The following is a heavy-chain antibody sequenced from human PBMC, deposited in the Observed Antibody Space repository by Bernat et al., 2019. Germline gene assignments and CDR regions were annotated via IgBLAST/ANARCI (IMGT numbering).Heavy chain of an antibody. J-gene: IGHJ6*02. CDR2: IHYTGAT. Sequence: QLLLQESGPGLVKSSETLSLTCTVSGGPISSGDYHWGWVRLPPGKGLEWIASIHYTGATYYSPSLKSRLTISVDTSQNDFYLRLASVTAADTAVYYCARHEGAGSPHDDGMDVWGQGTRVTVSS. V-gene: IGHV4-39*01. D-gene: IGHD3-10*01. CDR1: GGPISSGDYH. CDR3: ARHEGAGSPHDDGMDV.